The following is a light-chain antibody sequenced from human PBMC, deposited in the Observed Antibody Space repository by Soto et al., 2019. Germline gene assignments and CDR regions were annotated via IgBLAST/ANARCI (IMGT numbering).Light chain of an antibody. Sequence: QSVLTQSPSASASLGASVKVTCTLSSGHSAYAIAWYQQQPEKGPRYLMKLNNDGSHTKGDGIPDRFSGSSSGAERYLIISSLQSEDEADYYCQAWGTGIRVFGGGTKLTVL. CDR2: LNNDGSH. CDR3: QAWGTGIRV. V-gene: IGLV4-69*01. CDR1: SGHSAYA. J-gene: IGLJ3*02.